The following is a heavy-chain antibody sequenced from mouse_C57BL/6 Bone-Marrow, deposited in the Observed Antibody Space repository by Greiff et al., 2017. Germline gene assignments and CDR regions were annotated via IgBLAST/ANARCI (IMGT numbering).Heavy chain of an antibody. J-gene: IGHJ4*01. CDR3: ASAFTSVVANAIDY. Sequence: EVKVEESGPGLVKPSQSLSLTCSVSGYSITSGYYWNWIRQFPGNQLEWMGFIRYDGSNNYNPSLKNRTSITRDTSTNQFFLKLNSVTTEDTATYYCASAFTSVVANAIDYWGQGTSVTVSA. CDR1: GYSITSGYY. D-gene: IGHD1-1*01. V-gene: IGHV3-6*01. CDR2: IRYDGSN.